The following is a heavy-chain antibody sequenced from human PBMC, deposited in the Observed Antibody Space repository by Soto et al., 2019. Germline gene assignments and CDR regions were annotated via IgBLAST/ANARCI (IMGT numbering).Heavy chain of an antibody. CDR1: GGSISSSSYY. V-gene: IGHV4-39*01. CDR2: IYYSGST. J-gene: IGHJ4*02. D-gene: IGHD6-13*01. Sequence: SETLSLTCTVSGGSISSSSYYWGWIRQPPGKGLEWIGSIYYSGSTYYNPSLKSRVTLSVDTSKNQFSLKLSSVTAADTAVYYCARHRTSSIAAAGYFDYWGQGTLVTVSS. CDR3: ARHRTSSIAAAGYFDY.